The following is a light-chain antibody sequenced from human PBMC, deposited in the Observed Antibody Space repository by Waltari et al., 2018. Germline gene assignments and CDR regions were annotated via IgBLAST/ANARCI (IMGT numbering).Light chain of an antibody. V-gene: IGLV3-21*04. CDR2: YDS. Sequence: SYALTQPPSVSVAPGTTARITCGGDNIGGYRVHWYQQKPGQAPVLVIFYDSDRPSGIPERFSGSNSGNTATLTISSVEAGDEAKYYCHVWHPDMDPGVFGPGTEVSV. CDR1: NIGGYR. CDR3: HVWHPDMDPGV. J-gene: IGLJ1*01.